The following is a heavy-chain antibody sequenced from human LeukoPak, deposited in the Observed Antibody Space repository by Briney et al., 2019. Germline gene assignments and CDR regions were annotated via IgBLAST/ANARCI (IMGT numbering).Heavy chain of an antibody. J-gene: IGHJ3*02. V-gene: IGHV3-23*01. Sequence: GGSLRLSCAASGFTFSSYATSWVRQAPGKGLEWVSAISGSGGSTYYADSVKGRFTISRDNSKNTLYLQMNSLRAEDTAVYYCARGGVVVVAATHPHAFDIWGQGTMVTVSS. CDR3: ARGGVVVVAATHPHAFDI. D-gene: IGHD2-15*01. CDR1: GFTFSSYA. CDR2: ISGSGGST.